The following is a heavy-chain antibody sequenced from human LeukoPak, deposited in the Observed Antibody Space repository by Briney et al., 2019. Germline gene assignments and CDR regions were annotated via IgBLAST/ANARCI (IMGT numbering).Heavy chain of an antibody. CDR3: ARDWSMTTLDY. CDR1: GYTFIGYY. D-gene: IGHD4-17*01. V-gene: IGHV1-2*06. CDR2: INPNSGGT. Sequence: ASLKVSCKASGYTFIGYYMHWVRQAPGQGLEWMGRINPNSGGTDYAQKFQGRVNMTRDTSISTAYLEFSSLRSDDTAVYYCARDWSMTTLDYWGQGTLVTVSS. J-gene: IGHJ4*02.